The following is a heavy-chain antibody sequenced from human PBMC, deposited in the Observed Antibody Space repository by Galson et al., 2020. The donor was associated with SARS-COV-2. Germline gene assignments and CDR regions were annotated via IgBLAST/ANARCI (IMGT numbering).Heavy chain of an antibody. CDR1: GGSISSGGYY. CDR2: IYYSGST. J-gene: IGHJ6*02. V-gene: IGHV4-31*03. Sequence: ASETLSLTCTVSGGSISSGGYYWSWIRQHPGKGLEWIGYIYYSGSTYYNPSLKSRVTISVDTSKNQFSLKLSSVTAADTAVYYCARAEWVAAAGTDGAYYYYGMDVWGQGTTVTVSS. D-gene: IGHD6-13*01. CDR3: ARAEWVAAAGTDGAYYYYGMDV.